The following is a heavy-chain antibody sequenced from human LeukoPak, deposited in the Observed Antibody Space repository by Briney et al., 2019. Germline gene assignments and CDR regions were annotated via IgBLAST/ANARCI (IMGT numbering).Heavy chain of an antibody. Sequence: GASVTVSFTASGYTFTIYGISWVRQAPGQGLEWMGWISAYNGNTNCAQKLQGRVTMTTDTSTSTAYMELRSLRSDDTAVYYCARSFGPGIAVAGYWGQGTLVTVSS. V-gene: IGHV1-18*01. CDR3: ARSFGPGIAVAGY. J-gene: IGHJ4*02. CDR2: ISAYNGNT. CDR1: GYTFTIYG. D-gene: IGHD6-19*01.